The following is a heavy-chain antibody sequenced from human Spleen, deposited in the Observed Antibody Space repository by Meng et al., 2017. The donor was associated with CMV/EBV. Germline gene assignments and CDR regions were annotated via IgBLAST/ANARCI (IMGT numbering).Heavy chain of an antibody. V-gene: IGHV1-18*01. J-gene: IGHJ4*02. Sequence: ASVKVSCKASGYTFTSYGISWVRQAPGQGLEWMGWISAYNGNTNYAQNLQGRVTMTTDSSTSTAFMELRGLRSDDTAVYYCARGGMMWRSGIVVEPAAAFDFWGQGTLVTVSS. D-gene: IGHD2-2*01. CDR3: ARGGMMWRSGIVVEPAAAFDF. CDR1: GYTFTSYG. CDR2: ISAYNGNT.